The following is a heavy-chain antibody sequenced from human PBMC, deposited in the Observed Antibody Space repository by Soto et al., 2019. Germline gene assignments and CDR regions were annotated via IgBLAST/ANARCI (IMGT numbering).Heavy chain of an antibody. CDR1: GFTFTTCG. J-gene: IGHJ6*03. V-gene: IGHV3-30*03. Sequence: QVQLVESGGGVVQPGRSLRLSCAASGFTFTTCGMHWVRQAPGKGLEWVALISHDGSNKYYAESVKGRFTISRDNSKNTLNLQMNSLRAEDTAVYYCASNYYDFWSGYYDYYYLDVWGKGNTVTVSS. D-gene: IGHD3-3*01. CDR2: ISHDGSNK. CDR3: ASNYYDFWSGYYDYYYLDV.